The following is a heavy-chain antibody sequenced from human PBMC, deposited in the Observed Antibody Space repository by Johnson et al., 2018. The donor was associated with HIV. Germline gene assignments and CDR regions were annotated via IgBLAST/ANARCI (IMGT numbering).Heavy chain of an antibody. Sequence: QEQLVESGGGVVQPGRSLRLSCAASGFTFSTYGMHWVRQAPGKGLEWVAVMWYDGSNKYFTDSVRGRFTISRDNSRNTLFLQMNSLRAEDTAMYFCVRRFYDSSAFDVWGQGTLVTVSS. J-gene: IGHJ3*01. CDR1: GFTFSTYG. V-gene: IGHV3-30*19. CDR3: VRRFYDSSAFDV. D-gene: IGHD3-22*01. CDR2: MWYDGSNK.